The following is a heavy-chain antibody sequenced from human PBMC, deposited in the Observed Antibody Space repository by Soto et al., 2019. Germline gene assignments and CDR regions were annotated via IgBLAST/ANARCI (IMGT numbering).Heavy chain of an antibody. D-gene: IGHD3-3*01. V-gene: IGHV4-4*07. CDR2: IYSSGST. CDR1: GCSISNYY. J-gene: IGHJ5*02. Sequence: SETLSLTWTVSGCSISNYYWTWIRQPAGKGLEWIGRIYSSGSTKYNPSLQSRVTMSLDTSKNQFSLRLTSVTAADTAVYYCARGQRFSDWFDPWGQGTLVTV. CDR3: ARGQRFSDWFDP.